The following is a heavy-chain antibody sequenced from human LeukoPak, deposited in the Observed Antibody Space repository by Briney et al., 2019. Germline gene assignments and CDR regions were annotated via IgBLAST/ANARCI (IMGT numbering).Heavy chain of an antibody. Sequence: KSSETLSLTCAVYGGSFSGYYWSWIRQPPGKGLEWIGEINHSGSTNYNPSLKSRVTISVDTSKNQFSLKLSSVTAADTAVYYCARVGSRPSTKFINYFDYWGQGTLVTVSS. V-gene: IGHV4-34*01. D-gene: IGHD3-16*01. J-gene: IGHJ4*02. CDR2: INHSGST. CDR1: GGSFSGYY. CDR3: ARVGSRPSTKFINYFDY.